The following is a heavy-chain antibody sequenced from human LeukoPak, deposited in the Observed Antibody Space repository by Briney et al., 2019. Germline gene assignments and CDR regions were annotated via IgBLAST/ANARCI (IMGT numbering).Heavy chain of an antibody. CDR3: ARAYMDTVLMMYANYYALDV. CDR1: GFTFRSYE. Sequence: PGGSLRLSCVASGFTFRSYEMNWVSQAPGKGLEWVAYISRGGSFIFSADSVKGRFTISRDDAKNSLHLQMNSLRAEDTAVYYCARAYMDTVLMMYANYYALDVWGQGTTVTVSS. D-gene: IGHD2-8*01. V-gene: IGHV3-48*03. J-gene: IGHJ6*02. CDR2: ISRGGSFI.